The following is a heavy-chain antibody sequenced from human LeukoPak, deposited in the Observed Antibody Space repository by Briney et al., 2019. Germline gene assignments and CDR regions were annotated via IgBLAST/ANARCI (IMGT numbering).Heavy chain of an antibody. V-gene: IGHV4-59*08. J-gene: IGHJ4*02. CDR3: ARHERGGGSRYFDS. Sequence: SETLSLTCSVSGVSISSYYWSWIRQPPGKGLEWIGYISYSGSTNSNPSLKSRVTISGDTSKNHFSLNLSSVTGADTAVYYCARHERGGGSRYFDSWGQGTLVTVSS. CDR1: GVSISSYY. CDR2: ISYSGST. D-gene: IGHD2-15*01.